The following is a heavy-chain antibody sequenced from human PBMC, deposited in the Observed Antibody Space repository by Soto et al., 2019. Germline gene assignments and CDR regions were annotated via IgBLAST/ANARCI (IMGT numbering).Heavy chain of an antibody. CDR3: ARAKLCNTLSCPHSFDT. Sequence: QVQLQESGPGLVNASGTLSLTCGVSGGSISPNNWWSWVRQPPGQGLEWIAEVYHSGSTNYNPSLKSRLTISVDKSKNQFSLRLTSVPAADSAVYYCARAKLCNTLSCPHSFDTWGQGTLVTVSS. CDR1: GGSISPNNW. D-gene: IGHD2-2*01. J-gene: IGHJ4*02. V-gene: IGHV4-4*02. CDR2: VYHSGST.